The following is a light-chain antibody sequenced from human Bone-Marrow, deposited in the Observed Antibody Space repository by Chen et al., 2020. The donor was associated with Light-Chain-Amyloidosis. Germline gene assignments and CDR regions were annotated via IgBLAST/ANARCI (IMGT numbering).Light chain of an antibody. V-gene: IGLV2-14*01. Sequence: QSALTQPASVSGSPGQSLTISCPGTSSDVGGDNHVSWYQQHPDKAPKLMIYEVTTRPSWVPDRFSGSKSDNTASLTISGLQTEDEADYFCSSYTITNTLVFGSGTRVTVL. CDR3: SSYTITNTLV. CDR1: SSDVGGDNH. J-gene: IGLJ1*01. CDR2: EVT.